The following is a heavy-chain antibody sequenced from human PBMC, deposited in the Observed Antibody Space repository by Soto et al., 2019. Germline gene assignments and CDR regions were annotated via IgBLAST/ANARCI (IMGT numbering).Heavy chain of an antibody. V-gene: IGHV4-30-4*01. CDR3: ARVPFYDSSGRSYYFDY. CDR2: IYYSGST. CDR1: GGSISSGDYY. Sequence: SETLSLTCTVSGGSISSGDYYWSWIRQPPGKGLEYIGYIYYSGSTYYNPSLKSRVAMSIDMSKNQFSLMLNSVTDADTAVYYCARVPFYDSSGRSYYFDYWGLGTLVTVSS. D-gene: IGHD3-22*01. J-gene: IGHJ4*02.